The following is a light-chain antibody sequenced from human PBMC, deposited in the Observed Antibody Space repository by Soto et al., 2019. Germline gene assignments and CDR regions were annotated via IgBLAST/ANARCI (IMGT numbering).Light chain of an antibody. Sequence: QSVLTQPPSVSGSPGQSVTISCTGTSSDVGSNNHVSWYQQPPGTAPKLIIYEVINRPSGVPDRFSGSKSANTASLTISGLQPEDEADYYCSSFTGSKTYVFGTGTKATVL. CDR1: SSDVGSNNH. CDR3: SSFTGSKTYV. J-gene: IGLJ1*01. V-gene: IGLV2-18*02. CDR2: EVI.